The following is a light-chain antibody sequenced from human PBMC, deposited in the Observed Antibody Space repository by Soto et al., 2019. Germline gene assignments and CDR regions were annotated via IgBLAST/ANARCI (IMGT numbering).Light chain of an antibody. V-gene: IGLV1-44*01. J-gene: IGLJ3*02. Sequence: QSVVTQPPSASATPGQSVTISCSGSSSNIGSNTVNWYQQLPGTAPKLLIYTNNQRPSGVPDRFSGSKSGTSASLAISGLQSDDDADYYCAAWDDSLNGPVFCGGTQLTVL. CDR2: TNN. CDR1: SSNIGSNT. CDR3: AAWDDSLNGPV.